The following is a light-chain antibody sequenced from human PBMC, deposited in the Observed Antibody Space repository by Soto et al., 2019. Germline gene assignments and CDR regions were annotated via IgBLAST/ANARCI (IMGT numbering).Light chain of an antibody. CDR2: GAS. Sequence: EIVLTQSPGTLSLSPGERATLSCRASQSVSNNYLAWYQQKPGQAPRLVIYGASSRGTGIPDRFSASGSGTDFTLTISRLEPEDVAVYYCQQYISAPLTFGQGTKVEIK. CDR3: QQYISAPLT. CDR1: QSVSNNY. J-gene: IGKJ1*01. V-gene: IGKV3-20*01.